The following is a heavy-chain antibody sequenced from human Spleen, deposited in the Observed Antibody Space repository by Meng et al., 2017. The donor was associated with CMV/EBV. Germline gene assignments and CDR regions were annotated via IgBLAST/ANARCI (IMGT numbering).Heavy chain of an antibody. J-gene: IGHJ4*02. Sequence: GESLKISCAASGFTFSSYAMSWVRQAPGKGLEWVSAISGSGGTTYYADSVKGRFTISRDNSKNTLYLQMNSLRAEDTAVYYCARPTYSGYDLYYFDYWGQGTLVTVSS. CDR1: GFTFSSYA. CDR3: ARPTYSGYDLYYFDY. D-gene: IGHD5-12*01. V-gene: IGHV3-23*01. CDR2: ISGSGGTT.